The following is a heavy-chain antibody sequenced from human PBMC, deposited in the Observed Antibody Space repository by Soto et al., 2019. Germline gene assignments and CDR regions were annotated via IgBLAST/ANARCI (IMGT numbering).Heavy chain of an antibody. D-gene: IGHD1-26*01. J-gene: IGHJ4*02. CDR3: ARDAIRYSGSYYQNY. Sequence: GSLRLSCAASGFTFSSYAMHWVRQAPGKGLEWVAVISYDGSNKYYADSVKGRFTISRDNSKNTLYLQMNSLRAEDTAVYYCARDAIRYSGSYYQNYWGQGTLVTVSS. CDR1: GFTFSSYA. V-gene: IGHV3-30-3*01. CDR2: ISYDGSNK.